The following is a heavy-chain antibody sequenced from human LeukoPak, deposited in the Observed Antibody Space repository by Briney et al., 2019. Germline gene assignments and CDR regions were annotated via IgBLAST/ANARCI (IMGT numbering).Heavy chain of an antibody. D-gene: IGHD7-27*01. J-gene: IGHJ4*02. V-gene: IGHV3-53*01. CDR2: IYSGGST. Sequence: PGRSLRLSCAASGFTVSSNYMSWVRQAPGKGLEWVSVIYSGGSTYYADSVKGRFTISRDNSKNTLYLQMNSQRAEDTAVYYCARVNNWGGYLDYWGQGALVTVSS. CDR1: GFTVSSNY. CDR3: ARVNNWGGYLDY.